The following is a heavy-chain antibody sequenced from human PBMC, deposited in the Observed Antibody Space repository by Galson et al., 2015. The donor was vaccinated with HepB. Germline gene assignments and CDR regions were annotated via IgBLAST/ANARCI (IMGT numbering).Heavy chain of an antibody. CDR2: IYPGDFDT. CDR3: ARLSHSYRSGDFEY. V-gene: IGHV5-51*01. Sequence: QSGAEVKKPGESLKISCKGSGYSFTNYWIGWVRQMPGEGLEWMGIIYPGDFDTRYSPSFQGQVTISADKSIGTAYLHWSSLQASDTAMYYCARLSHSYRSGDFEYWGQGTLVTVSS. J-gene: IGHJ4*02. CDR1: GYSFTNYW. D-gene: IGHD2-15*01.